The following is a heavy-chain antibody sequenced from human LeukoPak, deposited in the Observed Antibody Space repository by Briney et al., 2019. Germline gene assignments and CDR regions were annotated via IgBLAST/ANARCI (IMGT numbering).Heavy chain of an antibody. Sequence: PGGSLRLSCAASGFTFSSYAMHWVRQAPGKGLEWVAVISYDGSNKYYADSVKGRFTISRDNSKSTLYLQMNSLRAEDTAVYYCARGVGTAMVYEGNWFDPWGQGTLVTVSS. CDR1: GFTFSSYA. CDR3: ARGVGTAMVYEGNWFDP. D-gene: IGHD5-18*01. J-gene: IGHJ5*02. V-gene: IGHV3-30*04. CDR2: ISYDGSNK.